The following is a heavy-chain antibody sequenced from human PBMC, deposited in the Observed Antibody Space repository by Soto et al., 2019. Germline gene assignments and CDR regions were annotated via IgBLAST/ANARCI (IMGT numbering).Heavy chain of an antibody. Sequence: TSETLSLTCAVYGGSFSGYYWNWIRQPPGKGLEWIAEINHSGSTNYNPSLKSRVTISVDTSKNQFSLKLSSVTAADTAVYYCARGWGRIFDYWGQGTLVTVSS. J-gene: IGHJ4*02. V-gene: IGHV4-34*01. CDR1: GGSFSGYY. CDR3: ARGWGRIFDY. D-gene: IGHD7-27*01. CDR2: INHSGST.